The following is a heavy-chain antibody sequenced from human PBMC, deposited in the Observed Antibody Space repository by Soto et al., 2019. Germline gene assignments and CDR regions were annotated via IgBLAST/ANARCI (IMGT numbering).Heavy chain of an antibody. D-gene: IGHD4-4*01. J-gene: IGHJ6*02. CDR1: GYTFTTYA. Sequence: QVQLVQSGAEEKKPGASVKVSCKASGYTFTTYAMHWVRQAPGQGLEWMGWINADNGNTRHSQKFQDRVTLTRDTSASTAYMELSSLRSEDTAVYYCARDGHHRAYTTSVYYAMDVWGQGTTVTVSS. V-gene: IGHV1-3*05. CDR2: INADNGNT. CDR3: ARDGHHRAYTTSVYYAMDV.